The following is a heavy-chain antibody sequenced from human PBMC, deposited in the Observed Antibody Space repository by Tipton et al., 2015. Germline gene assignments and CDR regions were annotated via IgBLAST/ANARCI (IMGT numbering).Heavy chain of an antibody. Sequence: LRLSCAVSGYSISSGHYWGWIRQPPGKGLEWIGSIYHSGSTYYNPSLKSRVSISVDTSKNQFSLKLTSVTAADTAVYYCACQDYDSLTRDYQTVDYWGQGTLVTVSS. D-gene: IGHD3-9*01. V-gene: IGHV4-38-2*01. CDR2: IYHSGST. CDR1: GYSISSGHY. CDR3: ACQDYDSLTRDYQTVDY. J-gene: IGHJ4*02.